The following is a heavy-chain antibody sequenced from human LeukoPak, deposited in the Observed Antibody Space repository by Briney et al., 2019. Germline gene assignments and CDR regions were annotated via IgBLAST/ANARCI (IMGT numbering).Heavy chain of an antibody. CDR3: ARDPYYDFWSGYYRVDY. CDR1: GGSFSGYY. V-gene: IGHV4-34*01. D-gene: IGHD3-3*01. J-gene: IGHJ4*02. Sequence: PSETLSLTCAVYGGSFSGYYWSWIRQPPGKGLEWIGEINHSGSTNYNPSLKSRVTISVDTSKNQFSLKLSSVTAEDTAVYYCARDPYYDFWSGYYRVDYWGQGTLVTVSS. CDR2: INHSGST.